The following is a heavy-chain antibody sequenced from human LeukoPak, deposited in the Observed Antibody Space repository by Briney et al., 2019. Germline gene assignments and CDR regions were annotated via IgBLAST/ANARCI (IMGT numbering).Heavy chain of an antibody. J-gene: IGHJ2*01. D-gene: IGHD3-3*01. CDR2: IGTGGDT. V-gene: IGHV3-13*01. CDR3: ARDRGYDFWSGSFDL. CDR1: GFSFNSHD. Sequence: GGSLRLSCAASGFSFNSHDMHWVRQVRGKGLEWVGAIGTGGDTYYADSVKGRFTISRENAKKSLYLQMDCLRAGDTAVYYCARDRGYDFWSGSFDLWGRGTLVTVSS.